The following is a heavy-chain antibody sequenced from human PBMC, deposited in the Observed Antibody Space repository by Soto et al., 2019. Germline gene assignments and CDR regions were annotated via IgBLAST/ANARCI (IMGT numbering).Heavy chain of an antibody. Sequence: GGSLRLSCAASGFTFSSYAMSWVRQAPGKGLEWVPAISGSGGSTYYADSVKGRFTISRDNSKNTLYLQMNSLRAEDTAVYYCAKDGRITIFGVVITGGMDVWGQGTTVT. CDR2: ISGSGGST. CDR1: GFTFSSYA. CDR3: AKDGRITIFGVVITGGMDV. D-gene: IGHD3-3*01. J-gene: IGHJ6*02. V-gene: IGHV3-23*01.